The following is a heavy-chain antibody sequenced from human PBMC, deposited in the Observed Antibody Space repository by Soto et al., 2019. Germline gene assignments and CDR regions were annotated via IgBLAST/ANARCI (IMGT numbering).Heavy chain of an antibody. V-gene: IGHV3-30*18. Sequence: QVQLVESGGGVVQPGRSLRLSCAASGFTFSSYGMHWVRQAPGKGLEWVAVISYDGSNKYYADSVKGRFTISRDNSKNTLYLQMNSLRAEDTAVYYCAKDRKTTWFDPWGQGTLVTVSS. D-gene: IGHD1-1*01. CDR1: GFTFSSYG. CDR3: AKDRKTTWFDP. CDR2: ISYDGSNK. J-gene: IGHJ5*02.